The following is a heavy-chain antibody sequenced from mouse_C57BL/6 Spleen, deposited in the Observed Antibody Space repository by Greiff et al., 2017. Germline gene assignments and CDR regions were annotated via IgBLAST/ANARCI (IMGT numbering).Heavy chain of an antibody. CDR2: ISDGGSYT. V-gene: IGHV5-4*03. CDR1: GFTLSSYA. D-gene: IGHD2-4*01. Sequence: EVKLVESGGGLVKPGGSLKLSCAASGFTLSSYAMSWVRQTPEKRLEWVATISDGGSYTYYPDNVKGRFTISRDNAKNNLYLQMSHLKSEDTAMYYCARYDYDEGDYAMDDWGQGTSVTVAS. CDR3: ARYDYDEGDYAMDD. J-gene: IGHJ4*01.